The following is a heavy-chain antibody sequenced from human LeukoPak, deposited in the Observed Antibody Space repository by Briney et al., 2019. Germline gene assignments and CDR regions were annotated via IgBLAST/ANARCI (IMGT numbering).Heavy chain of an antibody. J-gene: IGHJ6*02. CDR2: INAGNGNT. V-gene: IGHV1-3*01. CDR1: GYTFTNYA. D-gene: IGHD3-3*01. CDR3: ASEDRSGHYDFWSGYLRSGMDV. Sequence: ASVKVSCKGSGYTFTNYAVHWVRQAPGQRLEWMGWINAGNGNTKYSQKFQGRVTITRDTSASTAYMELSSLRSEDTAVYYCASEDRSGHYDFWSGYLRSGMDVWGQGTTVTVSS.